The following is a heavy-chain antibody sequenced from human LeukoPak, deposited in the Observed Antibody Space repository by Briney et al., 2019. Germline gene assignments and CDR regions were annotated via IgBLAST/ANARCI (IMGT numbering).Heavy chain of an antibody. CDR2: ISTYNGNT. D-gene: IGHD5-12*01. J-gene: IGHJ4*02. CDR1: GYNFNSHG. Sequence: ASVTVSWKASGYNFNSHGIIWVRQAPEQGLEWMGWISTYNGNTNYAQKFQGRVTMTTDTSTSTVSMELRSLRSDDTALYYCARDGRRGYSGYRFDYWGQGTLVTVSS. CDR3: ARDGRRGYSGYRFDY. V-gene: IGHV1-18*04.